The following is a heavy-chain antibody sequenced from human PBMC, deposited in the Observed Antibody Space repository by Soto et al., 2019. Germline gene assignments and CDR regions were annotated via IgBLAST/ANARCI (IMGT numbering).Heavy chain of an antibody. D-gene: IGHD3-22*01. CDR2: INHSGST. Sequence: SETLSLTCAVYGGSFSGYYWSWIRQPPGKGLEWIGEINHSGSTNYNPSLKSRVTISVDTSKNQFSLKLSSVTAADTAVYYCARQYYYDSSGYPRGYFDYWGQGTLVTAPQ. V-gene: IGHV4-34*01. CDR1: GGSFSGYY. J-gene: IGHJ4*02. CDR3: ARQYYYDSSGYPRGYFDY.